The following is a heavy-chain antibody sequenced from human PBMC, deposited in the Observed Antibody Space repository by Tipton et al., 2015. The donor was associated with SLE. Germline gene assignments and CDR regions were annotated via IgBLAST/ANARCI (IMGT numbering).Heavy chain of an antibody. Sequence: SGSTYYNPSLKSRVNTSVDTSKNQFSLKLTSVTAADTAVYYCARGGGSYYDYWGQGTLVTVSS. CDR2: SGST. J-gene: IGHJ4*02. D-gene: IGHD1-26*01. CDR3: ARGGGSYYDY. V-gene: IGHV4-30-2*04.